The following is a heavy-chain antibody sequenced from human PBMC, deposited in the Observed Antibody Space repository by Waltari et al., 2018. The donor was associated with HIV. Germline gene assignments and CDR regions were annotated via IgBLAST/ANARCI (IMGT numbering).Heavy chain of an antibody. V-gene: IGHV4-38-2*02. J-gene: IGHJ3*02. CDR1: SYFIKGRNY. CDR3: ARGLCSGASCYPRVFDI. D-gene: IGHD2-15*01. CDR2: IHPGGST. Sequence: QVQLQESGPGLVKPSETLSLTCSVSSYFIKGRNYWGWIRQSPGKGPEWIGSIHPGGSTYSSPSLMSRVTISIDTSENQFSLRLTSVTAADTAVYYCARGLCSGASCYPRVFDIWGQGTTVIVSS.